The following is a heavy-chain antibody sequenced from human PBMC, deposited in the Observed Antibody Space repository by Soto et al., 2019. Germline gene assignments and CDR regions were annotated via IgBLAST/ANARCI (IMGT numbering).Heavy chain of an antibody. J-gene: IGHJ6*03. D-gene: IGHD6-6*01. Sequence: QVQLLQSGAEVKKPGASVKVSCKASGYTSSNHGITWVRQAPGQGLEWMGWIGAYNGNTHYTQSLQGRVTMTTDTSTSTAYMELRGLRSDDTAVYYCARVRQIVVYFYYYMDVWGKGTTVTVSS. CDR3: ARVRQIVVYFYYYMDV. CDR1: GYTSSNHG. CDR2: IGAYNGNT. V-gene: IGHV1-18*01.